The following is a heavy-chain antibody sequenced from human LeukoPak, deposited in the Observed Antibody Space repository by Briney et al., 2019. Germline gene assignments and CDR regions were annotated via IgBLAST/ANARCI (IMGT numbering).Heavy chain of an antibody. D-gene: IGHD3-3*01. V-gene: IGHV4-31*03. CDR1: GGSISSGGYY. Sequence: SETLSLTCTVSGGSISSGGYYWSWIRQHPGKGLEWIGYIYYSGSTYYNPSLKSRVTISVDTSKNQFSLKLSSVTAADTAVYYCARGNYDFWSGYYSNLHFDYWGQGTLVTVSS. CDR2: IYYSGST. J-gene: IGHJ4*02. CDR3: ARGNYDFWSGYYSNLHFDY.